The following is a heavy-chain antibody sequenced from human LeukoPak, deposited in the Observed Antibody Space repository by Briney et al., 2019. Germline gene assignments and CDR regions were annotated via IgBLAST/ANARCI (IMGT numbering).Heavy chain of an antibody. CDR1: GFTFSSYA. Sequence: GGSLRLSCAASGFTFSSYAMSWVRQAPGKGLEWVSAISGSGGSTYYADSVKGRFTISRDNSKNTLYLQMDSLRAEDTAVYYCARGPRGSDYFDYWGQGTLVTVSS. CDR2: ISGSGGST. CDR3: ARGPRGSDYFDY. D-gene: IGHD1-26*01. J-gene: IGHJ4*02. V-gene: IGHV3-23*01.